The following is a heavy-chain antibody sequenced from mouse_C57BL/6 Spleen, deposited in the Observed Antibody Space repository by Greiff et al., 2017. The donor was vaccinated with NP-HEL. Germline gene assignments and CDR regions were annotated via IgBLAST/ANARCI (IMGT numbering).Heavy chain of an antibody. Sequence: VKLQESGAELARPGASVKLSCKASGYTFTSYGISWVKQRTGQGLEWIGEIYPRSGNTYYNEKFKGKATLTADKSSSTAYMELRSLTSEDSAVYFCARVGYGSSFFDYWGQGTTLTVSS. V-gene: IGHV1-81*01. CDR1: GYTFTSYG. D-gene: IGHD1-1*01. CDR3: ARVGYGSSFFDY. J-gene: IGHJ2*01. CDR2: IYPRSGNT.